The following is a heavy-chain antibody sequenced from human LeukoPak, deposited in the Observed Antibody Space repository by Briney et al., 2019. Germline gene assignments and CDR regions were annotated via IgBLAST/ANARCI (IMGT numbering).Heavy chain of an antibody. D-gene: IGHD3-22*01. CDR2: ISSSSSYI. CDR1: GFTFSSYS. Sequence: GGSLRLSCAASGFTFSSYSMNWVRQAPGKGLEWVSSISSSSSYIYYADSVKGRFTISRDNAKNSLYLQMNSLRAEDTAVYYCARHYYDSSGYSSWFGPWGQGTLVTVSS. CDR3: ARHYYDSSGYSSWFGP. J-gene: IGHJ5*02. V-gene: IGHV3-21*01.